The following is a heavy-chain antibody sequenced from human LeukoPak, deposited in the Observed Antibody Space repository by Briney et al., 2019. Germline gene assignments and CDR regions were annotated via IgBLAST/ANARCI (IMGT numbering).Heavy chain of an antibody. CDR1: GGSFSGYY. CDR2: INHSGST. Sequence: PSETLSLTCAVYGGSFSGYYWSWIRQPPGKGLEWIGEINHSGSTNYNPSLKSRVTISVDTSKNQFSLKLSSVTAADTAVYYCARVPMTTVTVFLRKEYYFDYWGQGTLVTVSS. V-gene: IGHV4-34*01. D-gene: IGHD4-11*01. J-gene: IGHJ4*02. CDR3: ARVPMTTVTVFLRKEYYFDY.